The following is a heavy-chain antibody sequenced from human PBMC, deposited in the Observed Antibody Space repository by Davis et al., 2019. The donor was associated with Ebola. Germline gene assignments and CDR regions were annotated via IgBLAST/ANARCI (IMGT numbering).Heavy chain of an antibody. V-gene: IGHV3-30*18. Sequence: GGSLRLSCAASGFTFSSYGMHWVRQAPGKGLEWVAVISYDGSNKYYADSVKGRFTISRDNSKNTLYLQMNSLRAEDTAVYYCAKGVGPYYYYGMDVWGQGTTVTVSS. CDR3: AKGVGPYYYYGMDV. J-gene: IGHJ6*02. D-gene: IGHD1-26*01. CDR1: GFTFSSYG. CDR2: ISYDGSNK.